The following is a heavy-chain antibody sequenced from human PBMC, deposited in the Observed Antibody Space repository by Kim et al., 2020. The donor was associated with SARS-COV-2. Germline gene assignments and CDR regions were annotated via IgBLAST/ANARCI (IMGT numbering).Heavy chain of an antibody. J-gene: IGHJ3*02. D-gene: IGHD6-19*01. CDR2: INAGNGNT. Sequence: ASVKVSCKASGYTFNSYAIHWVRQAPGQRLEWMGWINAGNGNTKYSQKFQGRVRVTITRDTSANSAYMELSSLRSEGTAVYYCARGASGLPLVAFDIWGQGTMVTVSS. V-gene: IGHV1-3*01. CDR3: ARGASGLPLVAFDI. CDR1: GYTFNSYA.